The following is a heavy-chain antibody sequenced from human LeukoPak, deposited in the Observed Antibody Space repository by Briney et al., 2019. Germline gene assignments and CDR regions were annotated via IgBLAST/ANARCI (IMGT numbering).Heavy chain of an antibody. Sequence: GGSLRLSCAASGCTFSNYALTWVRQAPGRGLEWVSSISGAGPYYADSVKGRFSISRDNYKNTLYLQMSSLRAEDTAVYYCARDPNGNYVGAFDFQRWGQGTLVTVSS. J-gene: IGHJ1*01. CDR3: ARDPNGNYVGAFDFQR. CDR2: ISGAGP. CDR1: GCTFSNYA. V-gene: IGHV3-23*01. D-gene: IGHD4-17*01.